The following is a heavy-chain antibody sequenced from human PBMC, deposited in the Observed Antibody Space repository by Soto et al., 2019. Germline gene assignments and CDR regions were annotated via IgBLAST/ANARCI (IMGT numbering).Heavy chain of an antibody. J-gene: IGHJ5*02. V-gene: IGHV4-30-4*01. CDR2: IYYSGST. D-gene: IGHD6-6*01. CDR3: ARERPDGARLDP. Sequence: LSLTCTVSGGSISSGDYYWSWIRQPPGEGLEWIGYIYYSGSTFYNPSLKSRLTISVDTSKNQFSLKLSSVTAADTAVYYCARERPDGARLDPWGQGTLVTVSS. CDR1: GGSISSGDYY.